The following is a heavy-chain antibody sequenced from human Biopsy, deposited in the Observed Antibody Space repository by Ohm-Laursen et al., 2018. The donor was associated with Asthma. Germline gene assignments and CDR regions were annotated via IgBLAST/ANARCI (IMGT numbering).Heavy chain of an antibody. J-gene: IGHJ4*02. CDR2: INPSGGST. Sequence: SVKVSCKASGYTFTSYYMHWVRQAPGQGLEWMGIINPSGGSTSYAQKFQGRVTMTRDTSTSTGYMELSSLRSEDTAVYYCARRGITGTTLDYWGQGTLVTVSS. CDR3: ARRGITGTTLDY. CDR1: GYTFTSYY. V-gene: IGHV1-46*01. D-gene: IGHD1-7*01.